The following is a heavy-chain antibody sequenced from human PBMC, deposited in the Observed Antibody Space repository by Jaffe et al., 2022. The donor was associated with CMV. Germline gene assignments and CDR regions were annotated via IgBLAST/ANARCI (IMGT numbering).Heavy chain of an antibody. CDR3: ARDGRQYYYDSSGRNWFDP. V-gene: IGHV3-11*06. Sequence: QVQLVESGGGLVKPGGSLRLSCAASGFTFSDYYMSWIRQAPGKGLEWVSYISSSSSYTNYADSVKGRFTISRDNAKNSLYLQMNSLRAEDTAVYYCARDGRQYYYDSSGRNWFDPWGQGTLVTVSS. CDR1: GFTFSDYY. CDR2: ISSSSSYT. D-gene: IGHD3-22*01. J-gene: IGHJ5*02.